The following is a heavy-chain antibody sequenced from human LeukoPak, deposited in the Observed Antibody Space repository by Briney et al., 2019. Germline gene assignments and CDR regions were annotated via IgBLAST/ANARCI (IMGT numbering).Heavy chain of an antibody. CDR3: ASLYSGSYYALDY. Sequence: SETLSLTCAVYGRSFSGYYWSWIRQPPGKGLEWIGEINHSGSTNYNPSLKSRVTISVDTSKNQFSLKLSSVTAADTAVYYCASLYSGSYYALDYWGQGTLVTVSS. D-gene: IGHD1-26*01. J-gene: IGHJ4*02. CDR2: INHSGST. CDR1: GRSFSGYY. V-gene: IGHV4-34*01.